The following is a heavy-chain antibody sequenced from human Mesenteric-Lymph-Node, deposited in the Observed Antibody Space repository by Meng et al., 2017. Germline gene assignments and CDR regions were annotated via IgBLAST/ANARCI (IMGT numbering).Heavy chain of an antibody. D-gene: IGHD3-16*01. CDR2: ISGHNDNI. V-gene: IGHV1-18*01. CDR3: ARWGYADH. CDR1: GYTFTSYG. J-gene: IGHJ4*02. Sequence: ASVKVSCKTYGYTFTSYGLSWVRQAPGQRPEWLGWISGHNDNIHYAQNFQGRLTMTSDTSTNTAYMELRSLTSDDTAVYYCARWGYADHWGQGTLVTVSS.